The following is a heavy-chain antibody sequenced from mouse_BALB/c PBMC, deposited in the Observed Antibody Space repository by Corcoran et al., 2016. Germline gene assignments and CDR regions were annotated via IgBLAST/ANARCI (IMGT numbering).Heavy chain of an antibody. CDR1: GFNIKDTY. Sequence: EVQLQQSGAELVKPGASVKLSCTASGFNIKDTYMHWVKQRPEQGLEWIGRIDPANGNTKYDPKFQGKATITADTSSNTAYLQLSSLTSEDTAVYYGARRLTGTWYFDYWGQGTTLTVSS. D-gene: IGHD4-1*01. CDR2: IDPANGNT. J-gene: IGHJ2*01. CDR3: ARRLTGTWYFDY. V-gene: IGHV14-3*02.